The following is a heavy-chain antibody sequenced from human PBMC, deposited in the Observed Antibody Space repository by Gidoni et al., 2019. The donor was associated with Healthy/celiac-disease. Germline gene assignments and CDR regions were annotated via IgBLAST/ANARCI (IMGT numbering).Heavy chain of an antibody. Sequence: EVQLVESGGGLVKPGGSLRLSCAASGFTFSNAWMSWVRQAPGKGLEWVGRIKSKTDGGTTDYAAPVKGRFTISRDDSKNTLYLQMNSLKTEDTAVYYCTTDWEVYYYYGMDVWGQGTTVTVSS. CDR3: TTDWEVYYYYGMDV. J-gene: IGHJ6*02. V-gene: IGHV3-15*01. CDR1: GFTFSNAW. CDR2: IKSKTDGGTT. D-gene: IGHD1-26*01.